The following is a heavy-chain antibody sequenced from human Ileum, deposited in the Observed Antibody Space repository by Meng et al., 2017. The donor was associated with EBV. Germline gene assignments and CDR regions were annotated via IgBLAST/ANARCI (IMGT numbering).Heavy chain of an antibody. CDR3: ARERGGGDRGIQ. CDR1: NGSVSSYGYY. CDR2: MSYTGST. D-gene: IGHD2-21*02. V-gene: IGHV4-61*08. Sequence: QVQLQELGPGMVNASETLSRTCVVSNGSVSSYGYYWTWIRQPPGKGLEWIGYMSYTGSTNYKSTLKSRVTISVDKSKNQFSLKLSSVTAADTAVYYCARERGGGDRGIQWGQGTLVTVSS. J-gene: IGHJ4*02.